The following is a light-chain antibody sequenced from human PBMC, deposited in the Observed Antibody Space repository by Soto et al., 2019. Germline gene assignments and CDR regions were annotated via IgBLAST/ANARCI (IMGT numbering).Light chain of an antibody. V-gene: IGLV2-14*01. J-gene: IGLJ2*01. CDR3: SSYTSTSTPHVL. CDR1: SSDVGAYNY. Sequence: QSVLTQPASVSGSPGQSITISCTGTSSDVGAYNYVSWYQQYPGKAPKLMIYDVSYRPSGVSNRFSGSKSGNTASLTISGLQAEDEADYYCSSYTSTSTPHVLFGGGTQLTVL. CDR2: DVS.